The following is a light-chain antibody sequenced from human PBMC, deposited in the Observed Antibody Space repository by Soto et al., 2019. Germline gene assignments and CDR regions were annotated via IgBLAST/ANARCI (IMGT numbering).Light chain of an antibody. J-gene: IGKJ1*01. V-gene: IGKV3-11*01. CDR2: DAS. CDR1: QSVSSY. CDR3: QQSNTWPLP. Sequence: EIVLTQSPATLSLSPGERATLSCRASQSVSSYLAWYQQKPGQAPRLLIYDASNRATGIPARFSGSGSGTDFTLTISSLEPEDFAVYYCQQSNTWPLPFGQGTKVEIK.